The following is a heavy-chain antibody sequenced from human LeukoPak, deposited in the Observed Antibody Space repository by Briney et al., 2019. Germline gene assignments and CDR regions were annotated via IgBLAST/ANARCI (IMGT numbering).Heavy chain of an antibody. V-gene: IGHV1-18*01. CDR2: ISGINTNT. Sequence: ATVKVSCKASGYTFSIYGIHWVRQASGHGLEWMGWISGINTNTNYAQKVQGRVTMTADTSTATAYMELRSLRSEDTAVYYCARARFSSRNRDGYFDSWGEGTLVTVSS. D-gene: IGHD6-13*01. CDR1: GYTFSIYG. CDR3: ARARFSSRNRDGYFDS. J-gene: IGHJ4*02.